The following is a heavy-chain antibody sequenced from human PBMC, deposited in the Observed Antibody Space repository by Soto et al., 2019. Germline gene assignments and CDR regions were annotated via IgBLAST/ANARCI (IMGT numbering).Heavy chain of an antibody. CDR3: ARAPPDTAMVSRYYYYGMDV. CDR1: GYTFTSYY. J-gene: IGHJ6*02. CDR2: INPSGGST. Sequence: ASVKVSCKASGYTFTSYYMHWVRQAPGQGLEWMGIINPSGGSTSYAQKFQGRVTMTRDTSTSTVYMELSSLRSEDTAVYYCARAPPDTAMVSRYYYYGMDVWGQGTTVTVSS. D-gene: IGHD5-18*01. V-gene: IGHV1-46*01.